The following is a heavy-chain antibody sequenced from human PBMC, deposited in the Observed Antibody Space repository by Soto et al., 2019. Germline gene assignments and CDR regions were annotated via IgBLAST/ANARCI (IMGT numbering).Heavy chain of an antibody. CDR1: GYSFTNYW. D-gene: IGHD1-26*01. J-gene: IGHJ4*02. Sequence: EVQLVQSGAEVKKPGESLKMSCKGSGYSFTNYWIGWVRQMPGKGLEWMGIIYPADSDTRYSPPFQGQVTISADKSISTAYLHWTSLKASDTALYYCARLAGSGSLIFDFWGQGTLVTVSS. CDR3: ARLAGSGSLIFDF. CDR2: IYPADSDT. V-gene: IGHV5-51*01.